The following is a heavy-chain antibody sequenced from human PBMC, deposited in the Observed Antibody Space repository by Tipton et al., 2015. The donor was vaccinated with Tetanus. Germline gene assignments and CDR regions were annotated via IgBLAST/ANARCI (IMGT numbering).Heavy chain of an antibody. CDR2: ISTIGNTI. J-gene: IGHJ4*02. D-gene: IGHD4-17*01. CDR1: GFTLRTYS. CDR3: ATSTVTR. V-gene: IGHV3-48*01. Sequence: SLRLSCAASGFTLRTYSMNWVRQAPGKGPEWISYISTIGNTIYYADSVKGRFTISRDNAKNSLSLQMSGLRREDTAVYYCATSTVTRWGPGTLVTVSS.